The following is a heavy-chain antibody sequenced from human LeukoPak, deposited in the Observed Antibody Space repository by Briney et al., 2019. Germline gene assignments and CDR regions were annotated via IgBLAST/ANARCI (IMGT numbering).Heavy chain of an antibody. CDR3: TTDPRD. V-gene: IGHV3-15*01. CDR2: IRSKTDGETT. CDR1: GFTFSNAW. Sequence: GGSLRLSCAASGFTFSNAWMSWVRQAPGKGLEWVGRIRSKTDGETTDYVAPVKGRFTISRDDSRNTLYLQMSSLKIEDTAVYYCTTDPRDWGQGILVTVSS. J-gene: IGHJ4*02.